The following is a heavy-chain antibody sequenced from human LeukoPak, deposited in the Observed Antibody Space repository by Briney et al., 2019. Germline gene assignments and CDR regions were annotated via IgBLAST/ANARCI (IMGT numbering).Heavy chain of an antibody. CDR2: IRYDGSNK. J-gene: IGHJ5*02. Sequence: PGGSLRLSCAASGFTFSSYGMHWVRQAPGKGLEWVAFIRYDGSNKYYADSVKGRFTISRDNSKNTLYLQMNSLRAEDTAVYYCAKGVTYCSSTSCYLGRTPNRGRNWFDPWGQGTLVTVSS. D-gene: IGHD2-2*01. CDR3: AKGVTYCSSTSCYLGRTPNRGRNWFDP. V-gene: IGHV3-30*02. CDR1: GFTFSSYG.